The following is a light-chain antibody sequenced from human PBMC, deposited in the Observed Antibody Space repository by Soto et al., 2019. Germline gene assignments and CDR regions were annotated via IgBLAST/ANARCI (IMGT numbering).Light chain of an antibody. CDR1: SNDVGGYKF. Sequence: HSALTQPPSASGSPGQSVTISCTGTSNDVGGYKFVSWHQHHPGKAPKLIIYEVSERPSGVPDRFSGSKSGNTASLTVSGLQAEDEADYYCSSYAGGRSLVFGGGTQLTVL. J-gene: IGLJ7*01. V-gene: IGLV2-8*01. CDR3: SSYAGGRSLV. CDR2: EVS.